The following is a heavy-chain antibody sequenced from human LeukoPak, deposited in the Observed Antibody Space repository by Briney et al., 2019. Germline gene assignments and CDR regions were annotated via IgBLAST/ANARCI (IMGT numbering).Heavy chain of an antibody. CDR1: GGSISSGGYY. J-gene: IGHJ4*02. V-gene: IGHV4-31*03. CDR2: IYYSGST. CDR3: ARYDSSGYYADY. D-gene: IGHD3-22*01. Sequence: SETLSLTCTVSGGSISSGGYYWSWIRQHPGKGLEWIGYIYYSGSTYYNPSLKSRVTISVDTSKNQLSLKLSSVTAADTAVYYCARYDSSGYYADYWGQGTLVTVSS.